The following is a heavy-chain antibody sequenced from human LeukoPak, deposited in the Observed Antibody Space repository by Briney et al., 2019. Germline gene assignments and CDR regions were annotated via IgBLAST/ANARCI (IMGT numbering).Heavy chain of an antibody. J-gene: IGHJ3*02. CDR1: GYTFTNYY. CDR2: IDPSGGST. Sequence: ASVKVSCTASGYTFTNYYLHWVRQAPGQGLEWMGIIDPSGGSTNYAQKFQGRVTITTDESTSTAYMELSSLRSEDTAVYYCASLLSLRLGGSHAFDIWGQGTMVTVSS. D-gene: IGHD2/OR15-2a*01. V-gene: IGHV1-46*01. CDR3: ASLLSLRLGGSHAFDI.